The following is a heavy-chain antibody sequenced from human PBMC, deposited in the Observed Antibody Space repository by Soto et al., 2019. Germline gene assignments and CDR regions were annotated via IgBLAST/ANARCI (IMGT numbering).Heavy chain of an antibody. CDR2: ISYDGSNK. J-gene: IGHJ6*02. CDR1: GFTFSSYG. CDR3: ARVLYSSSPSRVYYFGMDV. V-gene: IGHV3-30*03. D-gene: IGHD6-6*01. Sequence: RRLSCAASGFTFSSYGMHWVRQAPGKGLEWVAVISYDGSNKYYADSVKGRFTISRDNSKNTLYLQMNSLRAEDTAVYYCARVLYSSSPSRVYYFGMDVWGQGTAVTVSS.